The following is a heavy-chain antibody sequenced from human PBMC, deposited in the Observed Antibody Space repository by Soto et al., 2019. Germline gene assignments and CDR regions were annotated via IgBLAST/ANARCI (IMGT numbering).Heavy chain of an antibody. V-gene: IGHV4-39*01. CDR1: GDSVTSDSYF. CDR3: ARQRTSVVTQAYFDV. D-gene: IGHD2-21*02. CDR2: IYYSGST. Sequence: PSETLSLTCTVSGDSVTSDSYFWSWIRQPPGKGLEWIGSIYYSGSTYNNPSLRSRVSMSIDTSKDQFSLKLKSVTAADTALYFCARQRTSVVTQAYFDVWGPGSLVTAPQ. J-gene: IGHJ4*02.